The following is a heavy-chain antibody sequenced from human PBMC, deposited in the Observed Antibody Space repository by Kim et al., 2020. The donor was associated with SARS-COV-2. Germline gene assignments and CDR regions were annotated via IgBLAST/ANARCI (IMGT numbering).Heavy chain of an antibody. V-gene: IGHV4-39*01. J-gene: IGHJ4*02. CDR2: IYYSGST. CDR1: GGSISSSSYY. D-gene: IGHD3-3*01. CDR3: AILTIFGVAHTDY. Sequence: SETLSLTCTVSGGSISSSSYYWGWIRQPPGKGLEWIGSIYYSGSTYYNPSLKSRVTISVDTSKNQFSLKLSSVTAADTAVYYCAILTIFGVAHTDYWGQGTLVTVSS.